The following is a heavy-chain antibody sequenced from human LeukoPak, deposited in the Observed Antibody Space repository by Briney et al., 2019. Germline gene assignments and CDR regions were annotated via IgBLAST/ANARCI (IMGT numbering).Heavy chain of an antibody. J-gene: IGHJ4*02. Sequence: PSETLSLTCTVSGGSIGSYYWSWIRQPPGKGLEWIGYIYASGSTNYNPSLKSRVTMSVDTSKNQFSLKLSSVTAADTAVYYCARPGGYDLDYWGRETLGTVSS. V-gene: IGHV4-4*09. CDR1: GGSIGSYY. CDR2: IYASGST. CDR3: ARPGGYDLDY. D-gene: IGHD5-12*01.